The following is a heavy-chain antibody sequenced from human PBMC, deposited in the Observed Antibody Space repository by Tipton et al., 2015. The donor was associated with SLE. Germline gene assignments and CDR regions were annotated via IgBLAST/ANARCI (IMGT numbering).Heavy chain of an antibody. CDR3: ARDPDILTGPLD. V-gene: IGHV3-53*01. Sequence: SLRLSCAASGFTLSSYWMSWVRQAPGKGPEWVSVIYTGGSTYYADSVKGRFTISRDNSKNTLYLQMNSLRAEDTAVYYCARDPDILTGPLDWGQGTLVTVSS. J-gene: IGHJ4*02. CDR2: IYTGGST. CDR1: GFTLSSYW. D-gene: IGHD3-9*01.